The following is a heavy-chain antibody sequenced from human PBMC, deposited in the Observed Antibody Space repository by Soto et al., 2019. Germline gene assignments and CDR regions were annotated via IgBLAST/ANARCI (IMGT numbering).Heavy chain of an antibody. CDR2: ISWNSGII. Sequence: PGGSLRLSCAASGFTFDDYAMHWVRQAPGKGLEWVSGISWNSGIIVYSDSVKGRFTISRDNAQNSLYLQMNSLRAEDTAVYYCATAEVDYWGPGTLVTVSS. V-gene: IGHV3-9*01. CDR1: GFTFDDYA. J-gene: IGHJ4*02. CDR3: ATAEVDY.